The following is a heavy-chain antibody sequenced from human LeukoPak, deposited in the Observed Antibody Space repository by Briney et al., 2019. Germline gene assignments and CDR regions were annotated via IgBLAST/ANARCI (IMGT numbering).Heavy chain of an antibody. D-gene: IGHD3-10*01. V-gene: IGHV4-38-2*02. CDR2: VYRSGST. Sequence: SEPLSLTCTVSGYSISSGYYWGWIRQPPGKGLEWIGSVYRSGSTYYNPSLKSRVTISVDTSKNQFSLKLSSVTAADTAVYYCARAYYLYYMDVWGKGTTVTVSS. J-gene: IGHJ6*03. CDR1: GYSISSGYY. CDR3: ARAYYLYYMDV.